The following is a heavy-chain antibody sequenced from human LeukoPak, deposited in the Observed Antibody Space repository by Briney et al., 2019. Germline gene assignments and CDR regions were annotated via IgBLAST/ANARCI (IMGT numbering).Heavy chain of an antibody. Sequence: GASVKVSCKASGGTFSSNAISWVRQAPGQGLEWMGGIIPIFGTPNYAQKFQGRVTITADESTSTAYMELSSLRSEDTAVYYCARGWLAETTVVTPYNYWGQGTLVTVSS. CDR3: ARGWLAETTVVTPYNY. D-gene: IGHD4-23*01. J-gene: IGHJ4*02. CDR1: GGTFSSNA. V-gene: IGHV1-69*13. CDR2: IIPIFGTP.